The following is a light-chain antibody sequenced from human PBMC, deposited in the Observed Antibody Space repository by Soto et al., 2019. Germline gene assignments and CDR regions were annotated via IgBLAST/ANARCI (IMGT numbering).Light chain of an antibody. Sequence: DIVMTQSPLSLPVTPGEPASISCRSSQSLLHSNGYNYLDWYLQKPGQSPQDLIYLGSNRASGGPERYSGRGSGTDFTLKISRVEAEYVGVYYCMQALTTRITFGQGTRLEIK. V-gene: IGKV2-28*01. J-gene: IGKJ5*01. CDR1: QSLLHSNGYNY. CDR2: LGS. CDR3: MQALTTRIT.